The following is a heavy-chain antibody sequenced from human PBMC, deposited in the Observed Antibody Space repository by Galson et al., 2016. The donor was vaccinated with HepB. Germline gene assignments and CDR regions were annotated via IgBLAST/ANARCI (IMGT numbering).Heavy chain of an antibody. CDR2: ISPDESAT. CDR3: SRGLFGWLQT. Sequence: SLRLSCATSGFTFSTYTMNWVRQAPGKGLEWVSYISPDESATYYADSVKGRFTISRDNADNSLYLQMNSLRGDDTAVYYCSRGLFGWLQTWGQGTLVTVSS. D-gene: IGHD5-24*01. J-gene: IGHJ5*02. V-gene: IGHV3-48*01. CDR1: GFTFSTYT.